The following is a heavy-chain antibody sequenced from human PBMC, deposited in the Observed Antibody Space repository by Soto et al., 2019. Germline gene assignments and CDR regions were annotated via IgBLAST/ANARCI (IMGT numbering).Heavy chain of an antibody. CDR1: GGSVSSGSYY. V-gene: IGHV4-61*01. CDR2: IYYSGST. J-gene: IGHJ5*02. CDR3: ARGYYDILTGYLTWFDP. Sequence: SETLSLTCTVSGGSVSSGSYYWSWIRQPPGKGLEWIGYIYYSGSTNYNPSLKSRVTISVDTSKNQFSLKLSSVTAADTAVYYCARGYYDILTGYLTWFDPWGQGTLVTVSS. D-gene: IGHD3-9*01.